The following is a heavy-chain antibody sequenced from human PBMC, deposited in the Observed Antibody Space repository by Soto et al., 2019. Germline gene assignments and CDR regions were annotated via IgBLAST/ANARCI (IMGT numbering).Heavy chain of an antibody. V-gene: IGHV5-51*01. Sequence: EPLKISCKACGYSFSFYWIGWVRQMPGKGLEWMAIMYPDDSDIRYSPSFEAHVTISADKSTSTAFLQWSSLKASDTAMYYCATAYVYDFENSNYYRDAFDIWGQGTLVTGSS. CDR3: ATAYVYDFENSNYYRDAFDI. J-gene: IGHJ3*02. D-gene: IGHD3-22*01. CDR2: MYPDDSDI. CDR1: GYSFSFYW.